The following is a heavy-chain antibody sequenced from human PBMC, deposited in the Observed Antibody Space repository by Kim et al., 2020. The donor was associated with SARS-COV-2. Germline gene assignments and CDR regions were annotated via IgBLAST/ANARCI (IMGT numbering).Heavy chain of an antibody. V-gene: IGHV5-51*01. J-gene: IGHJ4*02. D-gene: IGHD6-6*01. CDR2: T. CDR3: ARRGAARPFDY. Sequence: TRYSPSFQGKVTISADKSISTAYLQWSSLKASDTAMYYCARRGAARPFDYWGQGTLVTVSS.